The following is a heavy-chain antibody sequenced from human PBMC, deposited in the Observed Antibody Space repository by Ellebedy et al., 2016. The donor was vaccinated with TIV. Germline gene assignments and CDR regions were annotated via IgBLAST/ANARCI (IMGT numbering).Heavy chain of an antibody. CDR1: GLYFKKFV. V-gene: IGHV3-21*01. CDR2: ITGDSGDT. CDR3: AREAWGSYRTENHQH. Sequence: PGGSLRLSCAASGLYFKKFVMGWVRQSPGKGLQWLPLITGDSGDTFYADSVKGRFTISRDNAKNSLYLQMNSLRVEETAVYYCAREAWGSYRTENHQHWGQGTLVTVSA. J-gene: IGHJ1*01. D-gene: IGHD3-16*01.